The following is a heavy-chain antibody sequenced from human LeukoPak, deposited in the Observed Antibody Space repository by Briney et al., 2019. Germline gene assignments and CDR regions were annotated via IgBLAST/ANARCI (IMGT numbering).Heavy chain of an antibody. D-gene: IGHD5-24*01. CDR1: GYSISSGYY. CDR2: IYHSGST. J-gene: IGHJ4*02. CDR3: ARRRDGYNLGFFDY. V-gene: IGHV4-38-2*01. Sequence: PLETLSLTCGVSGYSISSGYYWGWIRQPPGKGLEWIGSIYHSGSTDYNPSLKSRVTISVDTSKNQFSLKLNSVTAADTAVYYCARRRDGYNLGFFDYWGQGTLVTVSS.